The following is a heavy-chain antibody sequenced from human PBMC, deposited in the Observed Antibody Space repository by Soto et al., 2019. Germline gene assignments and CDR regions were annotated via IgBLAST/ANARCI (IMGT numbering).Heavy chain of an antibody. V-gene: IGHV1-18*01. Sequence: QVQLVQSGGEVKKPGASVKVSCKASGYTFTSYGISWVRQAPGQGLEWMGWISAYNGNTNYTQKLQGRVTMTTDTSTSTAYKELRSLGSDDTAVYYCAREDSSGYKGGCRYWGQGTLVTVSS. D-gene: IGHD3-22*01. CDR3: AREDSSGYKGGCRY. CDR2: ISAYNGNT. J-gene: IGHJ4*02. CDR1: GYTFTSYG.